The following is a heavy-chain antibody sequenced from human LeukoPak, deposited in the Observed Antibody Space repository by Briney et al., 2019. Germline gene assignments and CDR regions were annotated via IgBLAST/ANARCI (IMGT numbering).Heavy chain of an antibody. CDR1: GFTFRRYG. D-gene: IGHD1-26*01. CDR2: ISGSGGST. Sequence: PGGSLRLSCAASGFTFRRYGMTWVRQAPGKGLEWVSSISGSGGSTFYADSVKGRFTISRDNSKNTLYLQMNSLRAEDTAVYYCAREIGRGTPLYYFDYWGQGTLVTVSS. V-gene: IGHV3-23*01. CDR3: AREIGRGTPLYYFDY. J-gene: IGHJ4*02.